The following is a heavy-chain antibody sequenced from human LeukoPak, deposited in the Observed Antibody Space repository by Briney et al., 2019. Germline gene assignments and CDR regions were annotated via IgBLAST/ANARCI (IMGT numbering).Heavy chain of an antibody. Sequence: PGGSLRLSCAASGFTFSSYAMHWVRQAPGKGLEWVAVISYDGSNKYYADSVKGRFTISRDNAKNSLYLQMNSLRAEDTAVYYCAREPEATIPLDGDYWGQGTLVTVSS. J-gene: IGHJ4*02. CDR2: ISYDGSNK. D-gene: IGHD5-12*01. CDR1: GFTFSSYA. V-gene: IGHV3-30-3*01. CDR3: AREPEATIPLDGDY.